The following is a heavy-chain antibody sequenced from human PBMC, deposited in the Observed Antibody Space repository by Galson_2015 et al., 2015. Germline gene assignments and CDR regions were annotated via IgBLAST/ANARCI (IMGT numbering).Heavy chain of an antibody. CDR1: GYTFTADY. J-gene: IGHJ3*02. CDR2: INPDSGAT. V-gene: IGHV1-2*04. CDR3: ARGYSSGSNAAFEI. Sequence: SVKVSCKASGYTFTADYMHWVRQAPGQGLEWMGWINPDSGATNYAQKFQGWVTMTRDTSISTAYMEVGRLRSDDTAVYYCARGYSSGSNAAFEIWGQGTMVTVSS. D-gene: IGHD6-19*01.